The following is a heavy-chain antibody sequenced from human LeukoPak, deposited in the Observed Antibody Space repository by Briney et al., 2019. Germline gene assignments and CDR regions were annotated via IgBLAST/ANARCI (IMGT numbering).Heavy chain of an antibody. V-gene: IGHV3-11*01. D-gene: IGHD3-22*01. CDR2: ISSSWSTI. J-gene: IGHJ4*02. CDR3: ARAETYYYDSSGYYSSTPQEIDY. CDR1: GFTFSDYY. Sequence: PGGSLRLSCAASGFTFSDYYMSWIRQAPGKGLEWVSYISSSWSTIYYADSVKGRFTISRDNAKNSLYLQMNSLRAEDTAVYYCARAETYYYDSSGYYSSTPQEIDYWGQGTLVTVSS.